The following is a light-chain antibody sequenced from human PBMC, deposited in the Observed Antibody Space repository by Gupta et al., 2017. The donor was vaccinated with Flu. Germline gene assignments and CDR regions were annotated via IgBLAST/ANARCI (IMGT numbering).Light chain of an antibody. J-gene: IGKJ4*01. CDR1: QSVLYSFNNDNY. CDR3: QQYYTTPPT. Sequence: DIVMTQSPDSLAVSLGERATINCKSSQSVLYSFNNDNYLAWYQQKPGQPPKLLIYWASTRESGVPDRFSGSGSATDFTLTISSLQAEDVAVYYCQQYYTTPPTFGGGTKVEIK. CDR2: WAS. V-gene: IGKV4-1*01.